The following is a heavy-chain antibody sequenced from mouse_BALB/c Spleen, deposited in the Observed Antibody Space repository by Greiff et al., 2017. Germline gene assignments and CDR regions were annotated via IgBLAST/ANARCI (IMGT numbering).Heavy chain of an antibody. V-gene: IGHV1-55*01. CDR2: IYPGSGST. J-gene: IGHJ3*01. D-gene: IGHD1-1*01. CDR1: GYNFTSYW. CDR3: AREDGSSLSWFAY. Sequence: QVQLQQPGAELVKPGTSVKLSCKASGYNFTSYWINWVKLRPGQGLEWIGDIYPGSGSTNYNEKFKSKATLTVDTSSSTAYMQLSSLASEDSALYYCAREDGSSLSWFAYGGQGTLVTVSA.